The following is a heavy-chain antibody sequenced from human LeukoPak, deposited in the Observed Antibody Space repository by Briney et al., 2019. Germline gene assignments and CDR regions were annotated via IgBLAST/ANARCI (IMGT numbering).Heavy chain of an antibody. CDR3: ARGGDSSGYYNFDY. V-gene: IGHV4-30-2*01. D-gene: IGHD3-22*01. J-gene: IGHJ4*02. Sequence: SQTLSLTCAVSAGSISSGGYCWSWIRQPPGKGLEWFGYFYHRRTTYNNPSPKSRVTLSKDRAKNQFSLKLSSLTAPDTAVYYCARGGDSSGYYNFDYWGQGTLVTVAS. CDR1: AGSISSGGYC. CDR2: FYHRRTT.